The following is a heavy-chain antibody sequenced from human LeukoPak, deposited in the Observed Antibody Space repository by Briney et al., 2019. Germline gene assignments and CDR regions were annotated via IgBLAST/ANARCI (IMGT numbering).Heavy chain of an antibody. CDR1: GYTFTSYD. CDR2: MNPNSGNT. V-gene: IGHV1-8*01. CDR3: AREYSSSSDIDY. D-gene: IGHD6-6*01. Sequence: ASVKVSFKASGYTFTSYDINWVRQATGQGREGMGWMNPNSGNTGYEQKFQGRVTMTRNTSISTAYMELSSLRSEDTAVYYCAREYSSSSDIDYWGQGTLVTVSS. J-gene: IGHJ4*02.